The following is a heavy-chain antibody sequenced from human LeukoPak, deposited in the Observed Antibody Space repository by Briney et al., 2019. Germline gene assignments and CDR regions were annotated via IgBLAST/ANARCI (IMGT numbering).Heavy chain of an antibody. D-gene: IGHD3-3*01. CDR2: IYYSGST. Sequence: SETLSLTCTVSSGSISSSSYYWGWIRQPPGKGLEWIGSIYYSGSTYYNPSLKSRVTIPVDTSKNQFSLKLSSVTAADTAVYYCARGGLLEWFINWFDPWGQGTLVTVSS. V-gene: IGHV4-39*01. CDR1: SGSISSSSYY. CDR3: ARGGLLEWFINWFDP. J-gene: IGHJ5*02.